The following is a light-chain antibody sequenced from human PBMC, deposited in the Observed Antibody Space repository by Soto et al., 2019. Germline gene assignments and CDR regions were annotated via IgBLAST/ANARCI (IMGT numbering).Light chain of an antibody. Sequence: EIVLTQSPGTVSLSPGERATLSCRASQTIDNTLAWYQRKPGQAPRLLIYGASKRATGFPARFSGSGSGTDFTLTISSLQSEDFAVYYCQQYNNLPWTFGQGTKVDIK. CDR2: GAS. J-gene: IGKJ1*01. CDR1: QTIDNT. V-gene: IGKV3-15*01. CDR3: QQYNNLPWT.